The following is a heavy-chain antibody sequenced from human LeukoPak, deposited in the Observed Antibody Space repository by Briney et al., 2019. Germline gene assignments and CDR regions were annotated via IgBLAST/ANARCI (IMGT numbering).Heavy chain of an antibody. Sequence: GGSLRLSCAASRFTFSSYGMNWVRQAPGKGLEWVSYISSSSTTIYYADSVKGRFTISRDNAKNSLYLQMNSLRAEDTALYYCARGSSGAGYYFDYWGLGTLVTVSS. CDR1: RFTFSSYG. D-gene: IGHD3-22*01. CDR2: ISSSSTTI. V-gene: IGHV3-48*01. J-gene: IGHJ4*02. CDR3: ARGSSGAGYYFDY.